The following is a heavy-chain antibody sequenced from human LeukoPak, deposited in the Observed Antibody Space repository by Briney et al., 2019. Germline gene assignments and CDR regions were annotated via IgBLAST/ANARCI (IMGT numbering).Heavy chain of an antibody. J-gene: IGHJ4*02. D-gene: IGHD6-6*01. Sequence: GASLRLSCAASGFTFSSYSMNWVRQAPEKGLEWVSSISSSSSYIYYADSVKGRFTISRDNAKNSLYLQMNSLRAEDTAVYYCARSGPAARLDYWGQGTLVTVSS. CDR3: ARSGPAARLDY. V-gene: IGHV3-21*01. CDR2: ISSSSSYI. CDR1: GFTFSSYS.